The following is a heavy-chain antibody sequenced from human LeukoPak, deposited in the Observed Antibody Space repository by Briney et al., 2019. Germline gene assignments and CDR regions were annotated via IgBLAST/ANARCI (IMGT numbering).Heavy chain of an antibody. Sequence: SEILSLTCTVSGGSISISSYYWAWIRQPPGKGLEWIANIYYSGSTYYNPSLKSRVTISINTSKNQFSLKLPSVTAADTAVYYCAKDNPPIYDSSGLDYWGQGTLVTVSS. V-gene: IGHV4-39*07. CDR2: IYYSGST. D-gene: IGHD3-22*01. J-gene: IGHJ4*02. CDR3: AKDNPPIYDSSGLDY. CDR1: GGSISISSYY.